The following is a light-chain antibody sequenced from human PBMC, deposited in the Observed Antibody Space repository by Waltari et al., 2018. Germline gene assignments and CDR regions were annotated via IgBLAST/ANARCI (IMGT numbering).Light chain of an antibody. Sequence: SYALTPPSSMSVSPGQTARITCSGNLFDKQYGYWYQQKPGQAPIWVIFKDNERPSGIPERFSGSSSGTTVTLTISGVQAEDEADYYCQSADSSGPSVVFGGGTKLT. V-gene: IGLV3-25*03. J-gene: IGLJ2*01. CDR3: QSADSSGPSVV. CDR2: KDN. CDR1: LFDKQY.